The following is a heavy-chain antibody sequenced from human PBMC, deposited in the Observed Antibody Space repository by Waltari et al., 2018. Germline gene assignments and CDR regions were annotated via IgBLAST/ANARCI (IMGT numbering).Heavy chain of an antibody. CDR2: ISSSSSYI. CDR3: ARWSSGWGFDY. D-gene: IGHD6-19*01. V-gene: IGHV3-21*04. J-gene: IGHJ4*02. Sequence: EVQLVESGGGLVKPGGSLRLSCAASGFTFSSYSMNWVRQAPGKGLEWVSSISSSSSYIYYADSVKGRFTISRDNSKNTLYLQMNSLRAEDTAVYYCARWSSGWGFDYWGQGTLVIVSS. CDR1: GFTFSSYS.